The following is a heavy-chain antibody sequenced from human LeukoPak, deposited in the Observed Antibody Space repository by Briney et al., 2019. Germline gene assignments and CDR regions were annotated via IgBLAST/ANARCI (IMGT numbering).Heavy chain of an antibody. CDR2: ISTSGIIT. CDR3: ARARGSYAFDI. CDR1: GFTFSDYY. Sequence: KPGGSLRLSCAASGFTFSDYYMSWIRQAPGRGLECISYISTSGIITNCADSVKGRFTISRDNAKNSLSLQMNSLRAEDTAVYYCARARGSYAFDIWGQGTMVTVSS. V-gene: IGHV3-11*05. D-gene: IGHD1-26*01. J-gene: IGHJ3*02.